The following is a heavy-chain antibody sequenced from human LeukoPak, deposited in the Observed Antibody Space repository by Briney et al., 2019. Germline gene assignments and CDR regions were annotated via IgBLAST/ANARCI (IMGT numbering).Heavy chain of an antibody. Sequence: PGGSLRLSCAASGFTFSSYWMHWVRQAPGKGLVWVSRINSDGSSTNYADSVKGRFTISRDNPKNTLYLQMNSLRAEDTAVYFCAKRGVVIRVILVGFHKEAYYYDSWGQGALVNVSS. CDR3: AKRGVVIRVILVGFHKEAYYYDS. CDR2: INSDGSST. CDR1: GFTFSSYW. D-gene: IGHD3-22*01. V-gene: IGHV3-74*01. J-gene: IGHJ4*02.